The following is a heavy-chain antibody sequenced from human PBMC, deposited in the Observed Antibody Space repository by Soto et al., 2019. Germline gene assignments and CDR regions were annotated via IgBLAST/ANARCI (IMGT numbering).Heavy chain of an antibody. J-gene: IGHJ4*02. Sequence: QVHLVQSGAEVKKPGASVKVSCKVSGHTLTEFSMHWVRQAPGKGLEWMGGFDPEDGEIMYAQKFQGRVTMTEDTSTDSAYMELSSLRSEDTAVYCCAAGGTRWLHSPFDYWGQGTLVTVSS. CDR1: GHTLTEFS. CDR3: AAGGTRWLHSPFDY. D-gene: IGHD1-1*01. CDR2: FDPEDGEI. V-gene: IGHV1-24*01.